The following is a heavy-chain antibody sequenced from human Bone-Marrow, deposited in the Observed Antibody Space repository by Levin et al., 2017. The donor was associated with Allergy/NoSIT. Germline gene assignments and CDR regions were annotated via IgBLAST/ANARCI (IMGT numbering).Heavy chain of an antibody. CDR1: GFTFSNAW. Sequence: SCVASGFTFSNAWMNWVRQTPGKGLEWVSLIRSKADGGATDYTAPVKGRFTISRDDSENTVFLQMNNVNTEDTAVYYCTADPPGHSSGIDYWGQGTLVAVSS. CDR3: TADPPGHSSGIDY. V-gene: IGHV3-15*07. D-gene: IGHD6-19*01. J-gene: IGHJ4*02. CDR2: IRSKADGGAT.